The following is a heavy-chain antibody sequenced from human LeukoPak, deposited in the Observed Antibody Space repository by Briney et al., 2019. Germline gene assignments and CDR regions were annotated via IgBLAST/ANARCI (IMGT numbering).Heavy chain of an antibody. CDR2: INVDGSDS. CDR3: ARDTFLGMGNP. V-gene: IGHV3-74*01. D-gene: IGHD1-26*01. CDR1: GFTISAHW. J-gene: IGHJ5*02. Sequence: GGSLRLSCTASGFTISAHWMHWVRQPPGKGLVWVSRINVDGSDSRYADSVKGQFTISRDNAKNTLYLQMNSLRDEDTAVYYCARDTFLGMGNPWGQGTLVTVSS.